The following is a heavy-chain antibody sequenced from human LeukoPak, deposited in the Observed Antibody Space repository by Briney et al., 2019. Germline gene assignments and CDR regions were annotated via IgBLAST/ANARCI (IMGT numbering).Heavy chain of an antibody. V-gene: IGHV4-4*02. CDR1: GGSISSSNW. CDR3: ASGGCSSTSCYNYYYYGMDV. D-gene: IGHD2-2*02. Sequence: SGTLSLTCAVSGGSISSSNWWSWVRQPPGKGLEWIGEIYHSGSTNYNPSLKSRVTISVDKSKNQFSLKLSSVTAADTAVYYCASGGCSSTSCYNYYYYGMDVWGQGTTVTVSS. J-gene: IGHJ6*02. CDR2: IYHSGST.